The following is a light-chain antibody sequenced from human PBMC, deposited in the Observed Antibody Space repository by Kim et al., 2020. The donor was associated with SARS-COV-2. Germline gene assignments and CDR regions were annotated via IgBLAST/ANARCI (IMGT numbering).Light chain of an antibody. CDR2: EVT. J-gene: IGLJ1*01. Sequence: GQAVTISCMGTSSDVGGYDYVSWYHNHPGKAPKLMIYEVTKRPSGVPDRFSGSKSGNTASLTVSGLQAEDEADYYCCSYAGSNNYVFGTGTKVTVL. V-gene: IGLV2-8*01. CDR3: CSYAGSNNYV. CDR1: SSDVGGYDY.